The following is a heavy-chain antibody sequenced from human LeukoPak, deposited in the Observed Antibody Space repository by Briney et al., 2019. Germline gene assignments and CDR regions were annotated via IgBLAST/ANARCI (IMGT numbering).Heavy chain of an antibody. CDR3: ARDGTTHAFDI. V-gene: IGHV4-34*01. D-gene: IGHD4-11*01. J-gene: IGHJ3*02. CDR2: INHSGST. Sequence: PSETLSITCAVYGGSFSGYYWSWIRQPPGKGLEWIGEINHSGSTNYNPSLKSRVTISVDTSKNQFSLKLSSVTAADTAVYYCARDGTTHAFDIWGQGTMVTVSS. CDR1: GGSFSGYY.